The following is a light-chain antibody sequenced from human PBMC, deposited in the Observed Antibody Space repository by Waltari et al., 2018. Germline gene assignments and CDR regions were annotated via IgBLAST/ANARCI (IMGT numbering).Light chain of an antibody. J-gene: IGKJ5*01. CDR2: PAS. Sequence: EIVLTQSPATLSFSQGERATLSCRASQSVGRDVAWYQQRPGQAPRLLIYPASNRATGIPARFSGSGSGTDFTLTISSLEPEDFAVYYCQHHSTFGQGTRLEIK. CDR3: QHHST. V-gene: IGKV3-11*01. CDR1: QSVGRD.